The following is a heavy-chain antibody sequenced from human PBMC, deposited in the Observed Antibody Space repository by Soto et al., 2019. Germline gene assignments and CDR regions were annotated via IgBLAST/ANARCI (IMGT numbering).Heavy chain of an antibody. CDR1: GYTFTSYG. CDR3: ARGPRPRWFGEFPFYYYYGMDV. D-gene: IGHD3-10*01. Sequence: ASVKVSCKASGYTFTSYGISWVRQAPGQGLEWMGWISAYNGNTNYAQKLQGRVTMTTDTSTSTAYMELRSLRSDDTAVYYCARGPRPRWFGEFPFYYYYGMDVWGQGTKVTVSS. J-gene: IGHJ6*02. CDR2: ISAYNGNT. V-gene: IGHV1-18*04.